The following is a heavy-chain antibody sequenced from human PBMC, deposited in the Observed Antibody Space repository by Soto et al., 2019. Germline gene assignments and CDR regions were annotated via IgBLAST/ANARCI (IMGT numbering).Heavy chain of an antibody. Sequence: SETLSLPRTVSGGSISSRCYCWGWLRQPPGKGLEWIGSIYYSGSTYYNPSLKSRVTISVDTSKNQFSLKLSSVTAARTAVYSCANGYSSYDGMDVWGQGTTVTVSS. CDR1: GGSISSRCYC. J-gene: IGHJ6*02. CDR3: ANGYSSYDGMDV. V-gene: IGHV4-39*01. D-gene: IGHD5-18*01. CDR2: IYYSGST.